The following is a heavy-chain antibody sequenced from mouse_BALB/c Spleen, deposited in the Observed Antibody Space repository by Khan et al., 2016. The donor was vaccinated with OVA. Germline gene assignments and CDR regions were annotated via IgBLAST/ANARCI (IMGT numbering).Heavy chain of an antibody. V-gene: IGHV1-77*01. CDR1: GYTFTDYY. CDR3: ARRKYCGYTFAY. Sequence: QVQLQQSGAELARPGASVKLSCKASGYTFTDYYINWVKQRTGQGLEWIGEISPGSGDTYYNEKFKGKATLTADKSSSTAYMQLNSLTSEASAVYFCARRKYCGYTFAYWGQGTLVTGSA. D-gene: IGHD1-2*01. J-gene: IGHJ3*01. CDR2: ISPGSGDT.